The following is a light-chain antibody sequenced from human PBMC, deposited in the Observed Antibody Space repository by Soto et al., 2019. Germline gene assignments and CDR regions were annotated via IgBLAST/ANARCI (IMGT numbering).Light chain of an antibody. Sequence: IIWTQSPGTLPLSTGGRATLSCRASQPVDYNYVAWYQQKPGPIPRLLIYAASNRATGIPDRFSGSGSGTEFTRSISRLDPADLAGYYCKQYNAAPWAFGPGTKVDIK. V-gene: IGKV3-20*01. J-gene: IGKJ1*01. CDR1: QPVDYNY. CDR3: KQYNAAPWA. CDR2: AAS.